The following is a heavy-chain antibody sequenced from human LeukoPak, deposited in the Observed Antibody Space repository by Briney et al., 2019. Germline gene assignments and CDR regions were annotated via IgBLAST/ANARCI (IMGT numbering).Heavy chain of an antibody. CDR2: ISYDGGTK. V-gene: IGHV3-30*03. CDR3: APGYYYFDY. D-gene: IGHD1-1*01. J-gene: IGHJ4*02. CDR1: GFSFSTYG. Sequence: QPGRSLRLSCAASGFSFSTYGMHWVRQAPGKGLEWVVLISYDGGTKYYADSVKGRFTISRDNSKNTLYLQMNSLRAEDTAVYYCAPGYYYFDYWGQGTLVTVSS.